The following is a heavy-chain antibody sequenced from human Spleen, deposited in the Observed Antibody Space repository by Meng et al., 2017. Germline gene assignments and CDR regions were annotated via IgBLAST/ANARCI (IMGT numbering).Heavy chain of an antibody. CDR1: VFTFSSYA. D-gene: IGHD2-21*02. V-gene: IGHV3-23*01. CDR3: AKQTLKGAYCGGDCYSDY. CDR2: ISGSGGST. Sequence: GESLKISCAASVFTFSSYAMSWVRQAPGKGLEWVSTISGSGGSTYYADSVKGRFTISRDNSKNRLYLQMNSLRAEDTAVYYCAKQTLKGAYCGGDCYSDYWGQGTLVTVSS. J-gene: IGHJ4*02.